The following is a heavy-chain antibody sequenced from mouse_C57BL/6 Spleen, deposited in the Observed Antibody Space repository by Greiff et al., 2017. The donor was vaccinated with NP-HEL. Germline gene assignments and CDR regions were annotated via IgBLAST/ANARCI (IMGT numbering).Heavy chain of an antibody. D-gene: IGHD1-1*01. CDR3: ARPNYYYFDY. CDR1: GFTFSSYG. CDR2: ISSGGSYT. Sequence: EVQGVESGGDLVKPGGSLKLSCAASGFTFSSYGMSWVRQTPDKRLEWVATISSGGSYTYYPDSVKGRFTISRDNAKNTLYLQMSSLKSEDTAMYYCARPNYYYFDYWGQGTTLTVSS. J-gene: IGHJ2*01. V-gene: IGHV5-6*01.